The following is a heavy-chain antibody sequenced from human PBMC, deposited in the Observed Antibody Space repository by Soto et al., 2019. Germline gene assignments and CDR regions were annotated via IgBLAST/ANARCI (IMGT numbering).Heavy chain of an antibody. V-gene: IGHV4-34*01. CDR2: INHSGST. D-gene: IGHD3-9*01. Sequence: PSETPSLTCAVHDGSFSGYYWSWIRQPPGKGLEWIGEINHSGSTNYNPSLKSRVTISVDTSKNQFSLKLSSVTAADTAVYYCARGPTLRYFDWLPVPPFDYWGQGTLVTVSS. CDR1: DGSFSGYY. CDR3: ARGPTLRYFDWLPVPPFDY. J-gene: IGHJ4*02.